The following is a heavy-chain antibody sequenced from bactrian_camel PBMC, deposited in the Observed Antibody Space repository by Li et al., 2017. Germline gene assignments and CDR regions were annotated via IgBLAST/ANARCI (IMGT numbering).Heavy chain of an antibody. CDR3: VVVTFAHNCVEAESRLDGNY. V-gene: IGHV3S40*01. CDR2: INSAGGTT. CDR1: VNIKIYSC. J-gene: IGHJ4*01. Sequence: DVQLVESGGGVVQAGGSLRLSCVAYVNIKIYSCMAWFRQAPGKGLEWVSTINSAGGTTYYAESMKGRFTISRDNAKNTLYLELNSLNTEDTAMYYCVVVTFAHNCVEAESRLDGNYRGQGTQVTVS. D-gene: IGHD2*01.